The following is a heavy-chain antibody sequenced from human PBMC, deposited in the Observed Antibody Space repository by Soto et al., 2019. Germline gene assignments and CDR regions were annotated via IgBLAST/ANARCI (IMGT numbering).Heavy chain of an antibody. D-gene: IGHD2-15*01. CDR3: AREGVPGYCSGGSCYRNWFDP. CDR1: GGSISSGGYY. Sequence: PSETLSLTCTVSGGSISSGGYYWSWIRQHPGKGLEWIGYIYYSGSTYYNPSLKSRVTISVDTSKNQFSLKLSSVTAADTAVYYCAREGVPGYCSGGSCYRNWFDPWGQGTLVTVSS. V-gene: IGHV4-31*03. J-gene: IGHJ5*02. CDR2: IYYSGST.